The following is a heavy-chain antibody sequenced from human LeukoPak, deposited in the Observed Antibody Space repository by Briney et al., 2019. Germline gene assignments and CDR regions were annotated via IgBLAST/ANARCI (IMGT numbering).Heavy chain of an antibody. Sequence: PSETLSLTCTVSGDSMEGCYGRWLRQPPGKEREGIGNIYYGASTNYTPPLQSRVTISGDTSRSHFSLSLSSVTAADTAVYSCARRRRSNWAFDSWGQGTLVTVSS. D-gene: IGHD1-1*01. J-gene: IGHJ4*02. V-gene: IGHV4-59*08. CDR1: GDSMEGCY. CDR2: IYYGAST. CDR3: ARRRRSNWAFDS.